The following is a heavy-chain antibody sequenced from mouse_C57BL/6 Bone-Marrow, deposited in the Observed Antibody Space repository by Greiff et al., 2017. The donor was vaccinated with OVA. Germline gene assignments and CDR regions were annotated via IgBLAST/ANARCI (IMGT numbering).Heavy chain of an antibody. CDR3: ARRDPYCNYSWFAY. J-gene: IGHJ3*01. V-gene: IGHV5-6*01. CDR1: GFTFSSYG. Sequence: EVQLVESGGDLVKPGGSLKLSCAASGFTFSSYGMSWVRQTPDKRLEWVATISSGGSYTYYPDSVKGRFTISRDNAKNTLYLQMSSLKSEDTAMYYCARRDPYCNYSWFAYWGQGTLVTVSA. CDR2: ISSGGSYT. D-gene: IGHD2-1*01.